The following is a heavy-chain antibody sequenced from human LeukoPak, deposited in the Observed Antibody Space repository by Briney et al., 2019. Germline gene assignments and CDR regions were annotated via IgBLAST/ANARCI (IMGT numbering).Heavy chain of an antibody. CDR1: GYTFTSYG. CDR3: ARVIVGITGTTTEIDY. V-gene: IGHV1-18*01. CDR2: ISAYNGNT. D-gene: IGHD1-14*01. Sequence: GASVKVSCKASGYTFTSYGISWVRQAPGQGLEWMGWISAYNGNTNHAQKLQGRVTMTTDTSTSTAYMELRSLRSDDTAVYYCARVIVGITGTTTEIDYWGQGTLVTVSS. J-gene: IGHJ4*02.